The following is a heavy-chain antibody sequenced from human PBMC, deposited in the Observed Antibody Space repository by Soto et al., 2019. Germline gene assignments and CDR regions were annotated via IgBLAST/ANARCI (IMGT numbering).Heavy chain of an antibody. CDR3: ARGGDWFDP. D-gene: IGHD3-10*01. CDR1: GGSVTTYH. Sequence: SETLSLTCAVSGGSVTTYHWTWIRQHPGKGLEWIGYIYYSGSTNNNPAPRSRVTISVDTSTNQFSLQLNSVTAADTAVYYCARGGDWFDPWGQGTLVTVSS. J-gene: IGHJ5*02. CDR2: IYYSGST. V-gene: IGHV4-59*02.